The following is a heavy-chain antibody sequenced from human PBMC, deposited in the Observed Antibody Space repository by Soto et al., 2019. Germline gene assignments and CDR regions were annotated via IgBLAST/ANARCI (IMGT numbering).Heavy chain of an antibody. Sequence: GGSLRLSCAASGFTFSSYAMSWVRQAPGKGLEWVSAISGSGGSTYYADSVKGRFTISRDNSKNTLYLQMNSLRAEDTAVYYCAKSNTGYGSGSLYYFDYWGQGTLVTVSS. D-gene: IGHD3-10*01. V-gene: IGHV3-23*01. CDR2: ISGSGGST. J-gene: IGHJ4*02. CDR1: GFTFSSYA. CDR3: AKSNTGYGSGSLYYFDY.